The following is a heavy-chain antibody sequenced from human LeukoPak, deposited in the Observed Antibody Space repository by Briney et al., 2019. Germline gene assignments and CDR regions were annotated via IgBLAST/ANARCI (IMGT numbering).Heavy chain of an antibody. V-gene: IGHV4-31*03. CDR1: GGSISSADYY. Sequence: SETLSLTCTVSGGSISSADYYWTWIRQHPGKGLEWIGYIYYTGSTYYNPSLRSRVAISIDTSENRFSLKLTSVTAADTAVYYCARVLAAAGTQRFDPWGQGTLVTVSS. CDR3: ARVLAAAGTQRFDP. CDR2: IYYTGST. J-gene: IGHJ5*02. D-gene: IGHD6-13*01.